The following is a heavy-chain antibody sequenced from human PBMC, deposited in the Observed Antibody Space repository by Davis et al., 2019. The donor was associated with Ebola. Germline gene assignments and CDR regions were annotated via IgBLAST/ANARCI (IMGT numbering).Heavy chain of an antibody. CDR2: IIPIFDRA. V-gene: IGHV1-69*13. J-gene: IGHJ4*02. Sequence: SAQVSCNASAGTFSSYTFNWVRPAPGHGLEWMGGIIPIFDRADYAQKFQGRVTITADESTSTSYMELSSLRSEDTAVYYCATQDTAFDSWGQGTLVTVSS. CDR1: AGTFSSYT. CDR3: ATQDTAFDS.